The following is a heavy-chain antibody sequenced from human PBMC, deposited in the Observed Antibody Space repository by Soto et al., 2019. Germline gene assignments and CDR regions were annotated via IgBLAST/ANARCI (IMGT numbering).Heavy chain of an antibody. Sequence: GGSLRLSCAASGFTFSSYAMSWVRQAPGKGLEWVSAISGSGCSTYYADSVKGRFTISRDNSKNTLYLQMNSLRAEDTAVYYCAKGGGSYYYYYGMDVWGQGTTVTVSS. D-gene: IGHD1-26*01. J-gene: IGHJ6*02. CDR1: GFTFSSYA. V-gene: IGHV3-23*01. CDR2: ISGSGCST. CDR3: AKGGGSYYYYYGMDV.